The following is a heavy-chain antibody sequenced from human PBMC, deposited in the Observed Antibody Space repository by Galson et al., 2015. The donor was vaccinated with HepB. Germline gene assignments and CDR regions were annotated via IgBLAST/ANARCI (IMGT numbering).Heavy chain of an antibody. CDR3: ARKRGQLWLLGYFDY. CDR2: IYYSGST. Sequence: SETLSLTCTVSGGSISSSSYYWGWIRQPPGKGLEWIGSIYYSGSTYYNPSLKSRVTISVDTSKNQFSLKLSSVTAADTAVYYCARKRGQLWLLGYFDYWGQGTLVTVSS. CDR1: GGSISSSSYY. V-gene: IGHV4-39*01. J-gene: IGHJ4*02. D-gene: IGHD5-18*01.